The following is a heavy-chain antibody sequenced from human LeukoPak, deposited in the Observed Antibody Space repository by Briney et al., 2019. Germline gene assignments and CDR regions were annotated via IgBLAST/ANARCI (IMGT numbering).Heavy chain of an antibody. J-gene: IGHJ4*02. V-gene: IGHV1-18*01. CDR1: GYTFIGYS. Sequence: ASVKVSCKASGYTFIGYSISWVRQAPGHGLEWMGWITPYNGNTNYVQNFQGRVTMTTDTSTSIAYMELRSLRSDDTAVYYCAREYGGNPGPFGYWGQGTLVTVSS. CDR2: ITPYNGNT. D-gene: IGHD4-23*01. CDR3: AREYGGNPGPFGY.